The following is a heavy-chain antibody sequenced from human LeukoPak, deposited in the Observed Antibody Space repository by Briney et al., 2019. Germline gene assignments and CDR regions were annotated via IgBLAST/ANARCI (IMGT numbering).Heavy chain of an antibody. CDR3: ARGRYSSGWSAEHFQH. D-gene: IGHD6-19*01. CDR1: GYTYTNYA. V-gene: IGHV1-18*01. J-gene: IGHJ1*01. Sequence: ASVKVSCKASGYTYTNYAISWVRQAPGQALEWMGWISAYNGNTKYAQKLQGRVTMAIDTSTSTAYMELRSLRSDDTAVYYCARGRYSSGWSAEHFQHWGQGTLVTVSS. CDR2: ISAYNGNT.